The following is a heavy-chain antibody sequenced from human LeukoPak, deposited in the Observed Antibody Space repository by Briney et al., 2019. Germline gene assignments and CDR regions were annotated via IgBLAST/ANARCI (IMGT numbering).Heavy chain of an antibody. Sequence: GGSLRLSCAVSGFSFSSYWMSGVRQAPGKGLEWVANINREGNGKYDVDSVKGRFTISRDNAKNSLYLQMDSLRAEDTAVYYCARDEVAGYFECWGQGTLVTVSS. D-gene: IGHD6-19*01. CDR2: INREGNGK. CDR1: GFSFSSYW. CDR3: ARDEVAGYFEC. J-gene: IGHJ4*02. V-gene: IGHV3-7*01.